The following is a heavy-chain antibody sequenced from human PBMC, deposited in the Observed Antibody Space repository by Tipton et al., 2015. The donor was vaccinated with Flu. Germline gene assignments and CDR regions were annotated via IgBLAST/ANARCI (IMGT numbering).Heavy chain of an antibody. CDR2: IVRSGTTT. CDR3: ARAVGGSGSY. J-gene: IGHJ4*02. Sequence: SLRLSCTASGITFSSYAMSWVRQAPGKGLEWVSSIVRSGTTTYYADSVKGRFSISRDNSKNTLYLQMNSLRGDDSAVYYCARAVGGSGSYWGQGTLVTVSS. CDR1: GITFSSYA. V-gene: IGHV3-23*01. D-gene: IGHD3-10*01.